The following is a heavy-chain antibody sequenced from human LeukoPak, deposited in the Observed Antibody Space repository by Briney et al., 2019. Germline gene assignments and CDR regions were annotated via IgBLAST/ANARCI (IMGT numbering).Heavy chain of an antibody. V-gene: IGHV1-69*01. J-gene: IGHJ3*02. Sequence: SVTVSCKASGGTFSSYAISWVRQAPGQGLEWMGGIIPIFGTANYAQKFQGRVTITADESTSTAYMELSSLRSEDTAVYYCARVATYYYDSSAEAFDIWGQGTMVTVSS. CDR3: ARVATYYYDSSAEAFDI. CDR2: IIPIFGTA. D-gene: IGHD3-22*01. CDR1: GGTFSSYA.